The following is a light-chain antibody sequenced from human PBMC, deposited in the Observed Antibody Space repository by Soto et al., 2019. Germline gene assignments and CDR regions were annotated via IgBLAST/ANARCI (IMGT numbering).Light chain of an antibody. V-gene: IGLV2-14*01. Sequence: QSALTQPASVSGSPGQSITISCTGTFNDVGAYNYVSWYQHHPGKAPKLIIYEVSNRPSGVSNRFSGSKSGNTASLTFSGLQAEDEGDYYCLSYTSSTTYVVFGGGTKLTVL. J-gene: IGLJ2*01. CDR3: LSYTSSTTYVV. CDR2: EVS. CDR1: FNDVGAYNY.